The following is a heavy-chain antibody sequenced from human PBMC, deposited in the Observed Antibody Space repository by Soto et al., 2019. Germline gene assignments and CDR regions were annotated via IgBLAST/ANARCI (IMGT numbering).Heavy chain of an antibody. D-gene: IGHD3-10*01. CDR2: ISYDGSNK. J-gene: IGHJ4*02. CDR3: ARDLGLMVRGVHFDY. CDR1: GFTFSSYA. Sequence: QVQLVEFGGGVVQPGRSLRLSCAASGFTFSSYAMHWVRQAPGKGLEWVAVISYDGSNKYYADSVKGRFTISRDNSKNTLYLQMNSLRAEDTAVYYCARDLGLMVRGVHFDYWGQGTLVTVSS. V-gene: IGHV3-30-3*01.